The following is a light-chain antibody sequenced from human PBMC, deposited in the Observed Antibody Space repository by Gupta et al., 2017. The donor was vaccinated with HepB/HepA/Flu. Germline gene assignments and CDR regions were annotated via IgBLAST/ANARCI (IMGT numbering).Light chain of an antibody. Sequence: DILLTQSPSLLSASVGDRVSLTCWASQDISSYLAWYQQKPGKATTLLIYGAYTLQSGVQPRFSGSGSGTEFTLTISSLQPEDLATYYCLQLISYPLTFGGGTKVEIK. CDR2: GAY. J-gene: IGKJ4*01. V-gene: IGKV1-9*01. CDR3: LQLISYPLT. CDR1: QDISSY.